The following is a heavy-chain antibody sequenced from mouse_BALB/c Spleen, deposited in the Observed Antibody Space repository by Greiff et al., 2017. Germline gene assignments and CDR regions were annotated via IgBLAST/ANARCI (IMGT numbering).Heavy chain of an antibody. CDR3: ARPGPYAMDY. Sequence: EVQRVESGGDLVKPGGSLKLSCAASGFTFSSYGMSWVRQTPDKRLEWVATISSGGSYTYYPDSVKGRFTISRDNAKNTLYLQMSSLKSEDTAMYYCARPGPYAMDYWGQGTSVTVSS. CDR1: GFTFSSYG. V-gene: IGHV5-6*01. CDR2: ISSGGSYT. J-gene: IGHJ4*01.